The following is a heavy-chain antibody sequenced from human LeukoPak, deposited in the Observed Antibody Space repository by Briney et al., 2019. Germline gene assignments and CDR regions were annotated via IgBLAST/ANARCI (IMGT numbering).Heavy chain of an antibody. CDR1: GFTFSNYA. J-gene: IGHJ4*02. CDR3: ASSGYNYGTSYFAY. D-gene: IGHD5-18*01. Sequence: GGSLRLSCEASGFTFSNYAMSWVRQAPGKGLEWVSAISGSGDSTFDADSVKGRFTISRDNSKNTLYLQMNSLRAEDTAIYYCASSGYNYGTSYFAYWGQGTLVTVSS. CDR2: ISGSGDST. V-gene: IGHV3-23*01.